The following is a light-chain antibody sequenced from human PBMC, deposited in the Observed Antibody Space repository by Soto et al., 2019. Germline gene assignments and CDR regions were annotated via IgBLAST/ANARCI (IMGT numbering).Light chain of an antibody. CDR3: QQYGSSPPIT. CDR2: GAS. J-gene: IGKJ5*01. V-gene: IGKV3-20*01. CDR1: QSVSSSY. Sequence: EIVLTQSAGTLSWSAGERATLSWRASQSVSSSYLAWYQQKPGQAPRLLIYGASSRATGIPDRFSGSGGGTDFTLTISRLEPEDFAVYYCQQYGSSPPITFGQGTRLEIK.